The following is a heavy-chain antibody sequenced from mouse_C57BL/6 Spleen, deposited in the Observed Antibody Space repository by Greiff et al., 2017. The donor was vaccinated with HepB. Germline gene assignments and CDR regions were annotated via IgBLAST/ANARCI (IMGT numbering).Heavy chain of an antibody. Sequence: EVQLQQSGPELVKPGDSVKISCKASGYSFTGYFMNWVMQSHGKSLEWIGRINPYNGDTFYNQKFKGKATLTVDKSSSTAHMELRSLTSEDSAVYYCARWGLRREEWFAYWGQGTLVTVSA. V-gene: IGHV1-20*01. CDR1: GYSFTGYF. CDR3: ARWGLRREEWFAY. CDR2: INPYNGDT. D-gene: IGHD2-4*01. J-gene: IGHJ3*01.